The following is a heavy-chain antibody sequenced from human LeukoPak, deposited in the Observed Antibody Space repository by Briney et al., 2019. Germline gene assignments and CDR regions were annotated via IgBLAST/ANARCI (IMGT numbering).Heavy chain of an antibody. J-gene: IGHJ6*03. CDR3: AKGPHEDYYYYMDV. CDR2: ISWNSGSL. CDR1: GFTFDDYA. Sequence: GRSLRLSRAASGFTFDDYAMHWVRQAPGKGLECGSGISWNSGSLGYADSVKGRFIISRDNAKNSLYLEMNSLRAEDMALYYCAKGPHEDYYYYMDVWGKGTTVTVSS. V-gene: IGHV3-9*03.